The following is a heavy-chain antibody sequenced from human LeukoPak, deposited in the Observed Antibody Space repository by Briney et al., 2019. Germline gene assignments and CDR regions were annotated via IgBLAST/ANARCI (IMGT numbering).Heavy chain of an antibody. J-gene: IGHJ6*02. CDR1: GYTFTSYY. CDR2: INPNSGGT. CDR3: ARVTRIAAAGRPVRHYGMDV. D-gene: IGHD6-13*01. Sequence: ASVKVSCKASGYTFTSYYMHWVRQAPGQGLEWMGWINPNSGGTNYAQKFQGRVTMTRDTSISTAYMELSRLRSDDTAVYYRARVTRIAAAGRPVRHYGMDVWGQGTTVTVSS. V-gene: IGHV1-2*02.